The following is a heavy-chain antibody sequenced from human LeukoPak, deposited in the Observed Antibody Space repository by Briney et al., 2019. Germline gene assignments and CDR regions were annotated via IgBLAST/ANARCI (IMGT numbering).Heavy chain of an antibody. CDR3: ARSGPYGSGSYYFDY. D-gene: IGHD3-10*01. Sequence: PSETLSLTCTVSGGSISSYYWSWIRQPAGKGLEWIGRIYTSGSTNYNPSLKSRVTMSVDTSKNQFSLKLSSVTAADTAVYYCARSGPYGSGSYYFDYWGQGTLVTVSS. CDR2: IYTSGST. V-gene: IGHV4-4*07. J-gene: IGHJ4*02. CDR1: GGSISSYY.